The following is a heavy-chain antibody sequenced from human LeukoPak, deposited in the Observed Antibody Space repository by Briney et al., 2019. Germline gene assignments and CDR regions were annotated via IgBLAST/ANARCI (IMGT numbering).Heavy chain of an antibody. CDR2: INPNSGGT. V-gene: IGHV1-2*02. J-gene: IGHJ4*02. CDR3: ARGDGSGYLADY. D-gene: IGHD3-10*01. Sequence: ASVKVSCKASGYTFTGYYMHWVRQAPGQGLEWMGWINPNSGGTNYAQKFQGRVTMTRDTFISTAYMELSRLRSDDTAVYYCARGDGSGYLADYWGQGTLVTVSS. CDR1: GYTFTGYY.